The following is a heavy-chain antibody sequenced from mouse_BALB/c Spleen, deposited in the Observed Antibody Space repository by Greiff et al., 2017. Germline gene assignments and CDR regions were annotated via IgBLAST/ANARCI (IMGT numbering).Heavy chain of an antibody. Sequence: VQLQQSGAELARPGASVKLSCKASGYTFTSYWMQWVKQRPGQGLEWIGAIYPGDGDTMYTQKFKGKATLTAAKSSSTAYMQLSSLASEDSAVYYCARFTTAAMDYWGQGTSVTVSS. V-gene: IGHV1-87*01. CDR3: ARFTTAAMDY. D-gene: IGHD1-2*01. CDR1: GYTFTSYW. J-gene: IGHJ4*01. CDR2: IYPGDGDT.